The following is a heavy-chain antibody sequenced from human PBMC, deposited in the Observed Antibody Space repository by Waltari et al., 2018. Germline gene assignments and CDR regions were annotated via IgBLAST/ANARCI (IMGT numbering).Heavy chain of an antibody. Sequence: QITLKESGPTLVKPTQTLTLTCTFSGFSLSTSGVGVGWIRQPPGKALEWLALLYWSDHRRYSPSLKSRVTMTRDTSTNTVYMELISLRSQDTAVFYCARGIQWLRYFDYWGQGTLVTVSS. CDR1: GFSLSTSGVG. CDR2: LYWSDHR. V-gene: IGHV2-5*01. CDR3: ARGIQWLRYFDY. J-gene: IGHJ4*02. D-gene: IGHD5-12*01.